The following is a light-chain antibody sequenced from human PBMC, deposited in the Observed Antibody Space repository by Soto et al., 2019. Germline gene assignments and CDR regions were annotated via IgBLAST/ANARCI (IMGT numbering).Light chain of an antibody. CDR3: QSYDSSLRDVV. CDR2: GNN. J-gene: IGLJ2*01. CDR1: SSDIGAGYD. V-gene: IGLV1-40*01. Sequence: QSVLTQPPSVSGAPGQRVTISCAGSSSDIGAGYDVHWYQQFPGTAPKLLIYGNNNRPSGVPDRFSGSKSGTSASLAITGLQAEDEADYYCQSYDSSLRDVVFGGGTKVTVL.